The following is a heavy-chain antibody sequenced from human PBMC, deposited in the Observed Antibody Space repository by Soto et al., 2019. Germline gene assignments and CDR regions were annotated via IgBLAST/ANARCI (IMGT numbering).Heavy chain of an antibody. CDR3: ATGGHNDGYNFYHGMDV. D-gene: IGHD5-18*01. Sequence: QVQVVQAGAEVKKPGSSVKVSCKVSGGIFTNNAISWVRQAPGQGLEWLGGVIPLFDTAYYAQIFRGRLRLSADGATTTAYMELSGLTSADTAVYSCATGGHNDGYNFYHGMDVWGQGTTVNVS. CDR2: VIPLFDTA. J-gene: IGHJ6*02. V-gene: IGHV1-69*01. CDR1: GGIFTNNA.